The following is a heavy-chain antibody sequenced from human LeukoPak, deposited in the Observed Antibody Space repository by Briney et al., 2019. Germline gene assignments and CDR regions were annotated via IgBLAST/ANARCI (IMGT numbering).Heavy chain of an antibody. CDR1: GFTFSTYS. CDR2: ISSSSTNM. Sequence: GGSLRLSCAASGFTFSTYSMNWVRQAPGKGLQWVSYISSSSTNMYYADSVKGRFTISRDNAKNTLYLQMNSLRAEDTAVYYCAKGSRSIAVDNLCDYWGQGSLVTVSS. V-gene: IGHV3-48*01. CDR3: AKGSRSIAVDNLCDY. D-gene: IGHD6-19*01. J-gene: IGHJ4*02.